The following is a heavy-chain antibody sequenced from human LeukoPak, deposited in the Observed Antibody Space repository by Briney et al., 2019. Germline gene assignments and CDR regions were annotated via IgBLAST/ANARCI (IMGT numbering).Heavy chain of an antibody. J-gene: IGHJ4*02. V-gene: IGHV3-23*01. CDR3: AEGYSGGGYFDY. D-gene: IGHD5-12*01. Sequence: GGSLRLSCAASGFTFSSYAMSWVRQAPGKGLEWVSAISGSGGSTYYADSVKGRFTISRDNSKNTLYLQMNSLRAEDTAVYYCAEGYSGGGYFDYWGQGTLVTVSS. CDR1: GFTFSSYA. CDR2: ISGSGGST.